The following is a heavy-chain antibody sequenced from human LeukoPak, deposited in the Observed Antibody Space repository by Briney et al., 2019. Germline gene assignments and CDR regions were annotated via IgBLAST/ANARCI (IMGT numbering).Heavy chain of an antibody. CDR1: GGSISSYY. V-gene: IGHV4-4*07. CDR3: ARGGPWGADAFDI. CDR2: IYTSGST. J-gene: IGHJ3*02. Sequence: PSETLSLTCTVSGGSISSYYWSCIRQPAGKGLEWIGRIYTSGSTNYNPSLKSRVTMSVDTSKNQFSLKLSSVTAADTAVYYCARGGPWGADAFDIWGQGTMVTVSS. D-gene: IGHD3-16*01.